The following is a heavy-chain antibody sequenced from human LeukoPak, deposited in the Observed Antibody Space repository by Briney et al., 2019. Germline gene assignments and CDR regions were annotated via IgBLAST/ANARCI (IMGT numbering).Heavy chain of an antibody. J-gene: IGHJ5*02. D-gene: IGHD3-9*01. V-gene: IGHV4-39*01. CDR1: GDSISSSSYY. CDR3: ARQTGYYDWFDP. CDR2: IYYSGST. Sequence: PSETLSLTCTVSGDSISSSSYYWGWIRQPPGKGLEWIGSIYYSGSTYYNPSLESRVTISVDASKNQFSLKLSSVTAADTAVYYCARQTGYYDWFDPWGQGTLVTVSS.